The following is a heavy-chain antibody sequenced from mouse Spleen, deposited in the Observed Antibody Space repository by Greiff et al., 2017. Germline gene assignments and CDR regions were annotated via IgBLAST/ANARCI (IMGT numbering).Heavy chain of an antibody. CDR3: ARNYYGSSEYFDV. CDR2: IWSGGST. D-gene: IGHD1-1*01. V-gene: IGHV2-2*01. CDR1: GFSLTSYG. Sequence: VQLKESGPGLVQPSQSLSITCTVSGFSLTSYGVHWVRQSPGKGLEWLGVIWSGGSTDYNAAFISRLSISKDNSKSQVFFKMNSLQADDTAIYYCARNYYGSSEYFDVWGAGTTVTVSS. J-gene: IGHJ1*01.